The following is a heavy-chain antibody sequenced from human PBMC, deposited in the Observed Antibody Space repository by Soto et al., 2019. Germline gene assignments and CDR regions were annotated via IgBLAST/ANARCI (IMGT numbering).Heavy chain of an antibody. CDR1: GCSIRSYF. D-gene: IGHD3-10*01. CDR2: IHYSGTT. V-gene: IGHV4-59*01. J-gene: IGHJ4*02. CDR3: ASHNYYNSDRSSSHLVY. Sequence: SETLSLTCTVSGCSIRSYFWSWIRQSPGKGLEWIGHIHYSGTTNYNPSLKSRVTISVDTPKNQLSLRLTAVTAADTAVYFCASHNYYNSDRSSSHLVYWGQGTRVTVSS.